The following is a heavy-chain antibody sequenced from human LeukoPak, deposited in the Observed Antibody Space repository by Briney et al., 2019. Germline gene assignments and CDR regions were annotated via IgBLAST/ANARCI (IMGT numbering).Heavy chain of an antibody. V-gene: IGHV3-49*03. J-gene: IGHJ6*03. Sequence: GGSLRLSCTASGFTFGDYAMSWFRQAPGKGLEWVGFIRSKAYGGTTEYAASVKGRFTISRDDSKNTLYLQMNSLKTEDTAVYYCTTDIVVVPTAPHYYYYMDVWGKGTTVTVSS. D-gene: IGHD2-2*01. CDR1: GFTFGDYA. CDR3: TTDIVVVPTAPHYYYYMDV. CDR2: IRSKAYGGTT.